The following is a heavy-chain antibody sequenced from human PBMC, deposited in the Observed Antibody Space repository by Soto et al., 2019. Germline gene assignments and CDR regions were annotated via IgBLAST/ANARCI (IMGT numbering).Heavy chain of an antibody. J-gene: IGHJ6*02. CDR3: ARAISLYDSSGYYENDYGMDV. V-gene: IGHV6-1*01. CDR1: GDSVSSNSAA. Sequence: SQTLSLTCAISGDSVSSNSAAWNWIRQSPSRGLEWLGRTYYRSKWYNDYAVSVKSRITINPDTSKNQFSLQLNSVTPEDTAVYYCARAISLYDSSGYYENDYGMDVWGQGTTVTAP. D-gene: IGHD3-22*01. CDR2: TYYRSKWYN.